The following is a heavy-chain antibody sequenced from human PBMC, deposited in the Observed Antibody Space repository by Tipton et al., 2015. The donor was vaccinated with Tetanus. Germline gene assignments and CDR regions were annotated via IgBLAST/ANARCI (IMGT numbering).Heavy chain of an antibody. Sequence: SLRLSCAASKFTFSRHSMNWVRQAPGKGLEWVSSINSGSTYIYYADSVKGRFIISRDNAKNSLNLLMDSLRAGDTAVYYCARDVVAVSFRPQTGFNYWSRGTLCTVAS. V-gene: IGHV3-21*01. CDR3: ARDVVAVSFRPQTGFNY. CDR1: KFTFSRHS. CDR2: INSGSTYI. D-gene: IGHD2-21*01. J-gene: IGHJ4*02.